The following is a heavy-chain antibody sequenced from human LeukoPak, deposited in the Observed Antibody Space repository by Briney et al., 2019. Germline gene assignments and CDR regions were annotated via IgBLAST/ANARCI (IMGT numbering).Heavy chain of an antibody. J-gene: IGHJ4*02. D-gene: IGHD3-10*01. CDR1: GYTFTSYY. Sequence: GASVKVSCKASGYTFTSYYIHWVRQAPGQGLEWMGWINTNTGNPTYAQGFTGRFVFSLDTSVSTAYLQISSLKAEDTAVYYCARKDEEGSGSYYTHFDYWGQGTLVTVSS. V-gene: IGHV7-4-1*02. CDR2: INTNTGNP. CDR3: ARKDEEGSGSYYTHFDY.